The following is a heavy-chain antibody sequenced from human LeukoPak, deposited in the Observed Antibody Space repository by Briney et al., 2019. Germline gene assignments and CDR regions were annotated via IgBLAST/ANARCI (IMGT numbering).Heavy chain of an antibody. D-gene: IGHD3-22*01. Sequence: GESLKISCKGSGYSFTTYWIAWVRQMPGKGLEWMGIIYPGDSDTRYSPSFQGQVTISADKSISTAYLKWSSLKASDTAMYYCVRQRDDSYDSSGYYGDWGQGTLVTVSS. CDR1: GYSFTTYW. CDR3: VRQRDDSYDSSGYYGD. CDR2: IYPGDSDT. V-gene: IGHV5-51*01. J-gene: IGHJ4*02.